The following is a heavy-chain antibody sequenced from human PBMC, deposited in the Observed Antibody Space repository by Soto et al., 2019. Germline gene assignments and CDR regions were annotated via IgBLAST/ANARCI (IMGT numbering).Heavy chain of an antibody. CDR3: ECLYNWNGWSDY. J-gene: IGHJ4*02. Sequence: QVQLQESGPGLVKPSETLSLTCTVSGVSITSYYWSWIRQPAGKGLEWIGRIYSSGSTNYNPSLKSRVTMSIDTSKNQFSLIRSSVTAADTAVYYCECLYNWNGWSDYWGQGTLVTVSS. CDR1: GVSITSYY. V-gene: IGHV4-4*07. D-gene: IGHD1-20*01. CDR2: IYSSGST.